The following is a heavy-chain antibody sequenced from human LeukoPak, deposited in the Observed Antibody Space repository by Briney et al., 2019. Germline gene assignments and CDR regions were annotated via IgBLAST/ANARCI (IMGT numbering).Heavy chain of an antibody. CDR3: ARQLGYCSGGSCRFDN. CDR1: GFTFSSYA. D-gene: IGHD2-15*01. V-gene: IGHV3-23*01. J-gene: IGHJ4*02. Sequence: GGSLRLSCAASGFTFSSYAMSWVRQAPGRGLEWVSAISGSGGSTYHADSVKGRFTISRDNSKNTVHLQMNSLRAEDTAVYHCARQLGYCSGGSCRFDNWGQGTLVTVSS. CDR2: ISGSGGST.